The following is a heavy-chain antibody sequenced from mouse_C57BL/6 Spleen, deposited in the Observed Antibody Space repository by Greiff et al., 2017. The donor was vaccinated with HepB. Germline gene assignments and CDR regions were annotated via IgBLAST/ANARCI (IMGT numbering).Heavy chain of an antibody. CDR1: GYTFTDYY. D-gene: IGHD4-1*01. Sequence: VQLQQSGAELVRPGASVKLSCKASGYTFTDYYINWVKQRPGQGLEWIARIYPGSGTTYYNEKFKGKATLTAEKSSSTAYMQLSSLTSEDSAVYFCAREYWDYFDYWGQGTTLTVSS. V-gene: IGHV1-76*01. J-gene: IGHJ2*01. CDR2: IYPGSGTT. CDR3: AREYWDYFDY.